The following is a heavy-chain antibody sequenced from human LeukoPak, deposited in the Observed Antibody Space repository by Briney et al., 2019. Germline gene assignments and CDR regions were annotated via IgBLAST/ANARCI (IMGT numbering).Heavy chain of an antibody. D-gene: IGHD5-18*01. CDR3: ARGLVDTAMGFDY. CDR2: IYCSGST. Sequence: SETLSLACTVSGGSISSSSYYWGWIRQPPGKGLEWIGSIYCSGSTYYNPSLKSRVTISVDTSKNQFSLKLSSVTAADTAVYYCARGLVDTAMGFDYWGQGTLVTVSS. CDR1: GGSISSSSYY. J-gene: IGHJ4*02. V-gene: IGHV4-39*01.